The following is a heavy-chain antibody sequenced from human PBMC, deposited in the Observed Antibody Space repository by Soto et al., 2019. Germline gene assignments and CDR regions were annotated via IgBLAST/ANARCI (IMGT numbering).Heavy chain of an antibody. D-gene: IGHD3-3*01. Sequence: MDWVRQAPGKGLEWVSYISSSGSTIYYADSVRGRFTISRGNAKNSLYLQMNSLRDEDTAVYYCARAGYRSVDYWGQGTLVTVSS. CDR2: ISSSGSTI. J-gene: IGHJ4*02. V-gene: IGHV3-48*02. CDR3: ARAGYRSVDY.